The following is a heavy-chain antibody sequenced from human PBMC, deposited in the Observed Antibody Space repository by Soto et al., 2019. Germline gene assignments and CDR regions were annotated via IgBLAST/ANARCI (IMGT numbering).Heavy chain of an antibody. D-gene: IGHD6-19*01. V-gene: IGHV1-46*01. J-gene: IGHJ4*02. CDR3: ARGGDGSGWSAAHY. CDR1: GYTFTKYY. CDR2: INPSGTNA. Sequence: QVQLVQSGAEVKEPGASVKVSCKASGYTFTKYYMHWIRQAPGQGLEWMGIINPSGTNARYIQKFQGRVTMTRDTSTSTVYMELSSLRSENTAVYYCARGGDGSGWSAAHYWGQGTLVTVSS.